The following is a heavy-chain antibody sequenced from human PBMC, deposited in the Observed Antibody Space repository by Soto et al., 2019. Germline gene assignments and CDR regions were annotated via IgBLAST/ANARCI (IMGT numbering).Heavy chain of an antibody. CDR3: ARDGYDGSGSPYPDY. CDR2: IYYLGST. CDR1: GGSMSEYF. V-gene: IGHV4-59*01. D-gene: IGHD3-10*01. Sequence: SETLSLTCSVSGGSMSEYFWSWIRQSPGKGLEWIGYIYYLGSTDYNPSLRSRVTISVDTSKRQFSLRLTSVTAADTAVYYCARDGYDGSGSPYPDYWGPGTQVTVSS. J-gene: IGHJ4*02.